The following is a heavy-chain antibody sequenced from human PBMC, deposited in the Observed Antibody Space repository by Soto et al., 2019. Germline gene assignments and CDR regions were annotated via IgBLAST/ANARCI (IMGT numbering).Heavy chain of an antibody. Sequence: EVQLVESGGALVQPGGSLRLSCAASGFTFSNYWMHWVRQAPGKGLVWISRMNSVGSTTVSSDALKGRFTISRDNAKNPLYLQMKRLRVGATAGYYFATSKEGVRNVPTTYGGQGQLVTASS. CDR3: ATSKEGVRNVPTTY. D-gene: IGHD1-26*01. V-gene: IGHV3-74*01. J-gene: IGHJ4*02. CDR1: GFTFSNYW. CDR2: MNSVGSTT.